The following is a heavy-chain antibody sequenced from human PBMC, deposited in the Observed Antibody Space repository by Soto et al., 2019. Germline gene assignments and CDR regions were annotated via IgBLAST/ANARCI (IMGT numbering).Heavy chain of an antibody. CDR1: TYTFTNYD. Sequence: QVQLVQSGAEVKKPGASVKVSCKASTYTFTNYDINWFRQATGQGLEWMGWMNPTNGNTGYAENFQGRVTMTRSTSITTAYMELSSLRSEDTAVYYCAKVPGNGGVDYWGQGTLVTVSS. V-gene: IGHV1-8*01. CDR3: AKVPGNGGVDY. CDR2: MNPTNGNT. D-gene: IGHD3-16*01. J-gene: IGHJ4*02.